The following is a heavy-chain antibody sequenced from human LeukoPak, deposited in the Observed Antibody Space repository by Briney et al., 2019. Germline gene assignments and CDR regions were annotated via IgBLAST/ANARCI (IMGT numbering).Heavy chain of an antibody. CDR1: LFSFRSHG. CDR2: ISPRGDIT. CDR3: AKDDDWGRFNH. J-gene: IGHJ1*01. Sequence: GGSLRLSRAPSLFSFRSHGMNWVRPAPAKGREWVSGISPRGDITHYKDSARGRFTISRDNFKNTVSLQLNSLRAEVTAMYYCAKDDDWGRFNHWGEGTLVSVSS. D-gene: IGHD3-16*01. V-gene: IGHV3-23*01.